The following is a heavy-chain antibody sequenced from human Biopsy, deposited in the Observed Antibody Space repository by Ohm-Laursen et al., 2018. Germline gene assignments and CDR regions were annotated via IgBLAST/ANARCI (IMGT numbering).Heavy chain of an antibody. J-gene: IGHJ6*02. CDR3: ASPNSGTYDV. Sequence: SVKVSCKTSGGSFSIDAFSWMRQVPGQGLEWMGLIIPMSRTPDYAQKFQGRVTFTADESTSTVYMELTSLTSDDTAVYYCASPNSGTYDVWGQGTTVTVSS. V-gene: IGHV1-69*13. CDR2: IIPMSRTP. CDR1: GGSFSIDA. D-gene: IGHD1-26*01.